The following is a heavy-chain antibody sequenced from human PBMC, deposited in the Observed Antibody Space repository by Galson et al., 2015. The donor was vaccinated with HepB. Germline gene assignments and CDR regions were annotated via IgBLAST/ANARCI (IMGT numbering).Heavy chain of an antibody. D-gene: IGHD1-26*01. CDR2: IGGSSGTT. CDR3: ARNSGNNYRYFFKS. J-gene: IGHJ5*02. CDR1: GFTFSHFA. V-gene: IGHV3-23*01. Sequence: SLRLSCAASGFTFSHFAMSWVRQAPGKGLQWVSVIGGSSGTTHYADSVKGRFTISRDNSKNTLYLQMNSLRAEDTAVYFCARNSGNNYRYFFKSWGQGALVTVSS.